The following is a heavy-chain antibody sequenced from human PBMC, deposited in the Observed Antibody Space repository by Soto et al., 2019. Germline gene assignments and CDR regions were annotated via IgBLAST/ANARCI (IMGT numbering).Heavy chain of an antibody. Sequence: EVQLVESGGDLVQPGGSLRLSCAASGFTFSSYWMHWVRQVPGKGLVWVSRISSDGSSTNYADSVRGRFIISTDNAKNTLYLQVNSLRVEDTAVYYCARGTVRDHDFGDHCGQGTLVAVSS. V-gene: IGHV3-74*01. CDR2: ISSDGSST. J-gene: IGHJ4*02. D-gene: IGHD4-17*01. CDR1: GFTFSSYW. CDR3: ARGTVRDHDFGDH.